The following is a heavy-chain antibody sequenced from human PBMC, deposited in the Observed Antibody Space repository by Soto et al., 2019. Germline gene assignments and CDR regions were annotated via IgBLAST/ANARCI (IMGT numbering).Heavy chain of an antibody. CDR1: GYTFTSYA. Sequence: QVQLVQSGAEEKKPGASVKVSCKASGYTFTSYAMHWVRQAPGQRLEWMGWINAGNGNTKYSQKFQGRVTITRDTSASTDYMELSRLRSEDTAVYYCARDPSYYGMDVWGQGTTVTVSS. J-gene: IGHJ6*02. CDR3: ARDPSYYGMDV. CDR2: INAGNGNT. V-gene: IGHV1-3*05.